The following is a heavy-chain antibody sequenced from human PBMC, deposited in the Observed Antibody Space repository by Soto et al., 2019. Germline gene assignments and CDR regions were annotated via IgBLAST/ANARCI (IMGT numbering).Heavy chain of an antibody. Sequence: ASVKVSCKASGYTFTSYAMHWVRQAPGQRLEWMGWINAGNGNTKYSQKFQGRVTITRDTSASTAYMELSSLRSEDTAVYYCARDNPNWGSRPKYWYFDLWGRGTLVTVSS. CDR2: INAGNGNT. D-gene: IGHD7-27*01. J-gene: IGHJ2*01. CDR3: ARDNPNWGSRPKYWYFDL. V-gene: IGHV1-3*01. CDR1: GYTFTSYA.